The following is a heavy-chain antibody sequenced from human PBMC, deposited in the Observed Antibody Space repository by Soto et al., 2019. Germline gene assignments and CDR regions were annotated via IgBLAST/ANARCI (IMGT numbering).Heavy chain of an antibody. Sequence: EVQLLESGGGLVQPGGSLRLSCAASGFTFSSYAMSWVRQAPGKGLEWVSAISGSGGSTYYADSVKGRFTISRDNSKNTLYLQMNSLRAEDTAVYYCAKVPYDFWSGYRARFHPWGQGTLVTVSS. D-gene: IGHD3-3*01. CDR1: GFTFSSYA. CDR2: ISGSGGST. V-gene: IGHV3-23*01. J-gene: IGHJ5*02. CDR3: AKVPYDFWSGYRARFHP.